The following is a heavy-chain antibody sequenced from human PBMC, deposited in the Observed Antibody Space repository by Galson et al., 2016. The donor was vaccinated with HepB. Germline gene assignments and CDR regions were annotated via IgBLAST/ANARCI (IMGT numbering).Heavy chain of an antibody. CDR2: IRSKIDGETT. Sequence: SLRLSCAATGFTFSNAWMTWVRLAPGKGLEWVGRIRSKIDGETTDYAAPVKGRMTISRDDSKNTLYLQMNSLRAEDTAVYYCARFIASPWNDYYYNGMGVWGKGTTVTVSS. J-gene: IGHJ6*04. V-gene: IGHV3-15*01. CDR3: ARFIASPWNDYYYNGMGV. D-gene: IGHD1-1*01. CDR1: GFTFSNAW.